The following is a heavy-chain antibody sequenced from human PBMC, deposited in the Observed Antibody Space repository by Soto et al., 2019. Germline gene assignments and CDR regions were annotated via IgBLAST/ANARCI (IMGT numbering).Heavy chain of an antibody. CDR1: GESLSGYY. CDR3: ARTRNLDV. V-gene: IGHV4-34*01. Sequence: QVQLQQWGAGLLKPSETLSLTCAVYGESLSGYYGNWIRQSPGKALEWIGEINYSGNTNYNTSLKSRVTISIDTSKNQFSLKLSYVTAADTAVYYCARTRNLDVWGQGTTVIVSS. J-gene: IGHJ6*02. D-gene: IGHD1-1*01. CDR2: INYSGNT.